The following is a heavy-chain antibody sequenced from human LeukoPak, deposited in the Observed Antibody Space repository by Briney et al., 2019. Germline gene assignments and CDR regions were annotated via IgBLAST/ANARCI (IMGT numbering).Heavy chain of an antibody. CDR2: VIPIFDIP. Sequence: SVKVSCKASGGTFRTFAISWVRQAPGQGLEWMGGVIPIFDIPDSAQKFQGRLTITADESTTTAYMELSSLRSDDTAIYYCGLSGNYYYYYMDVWGKGTTVTISS. J-gene: IGHJ6*03. CDR3: GLSGNYYYYYMDV. V-gene: IGHV1-69*13. CDR1: GGTFRTFA. D-gene: IGHD6-25*01.